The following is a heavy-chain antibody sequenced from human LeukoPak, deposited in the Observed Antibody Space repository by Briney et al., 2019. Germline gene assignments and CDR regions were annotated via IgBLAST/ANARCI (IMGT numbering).Heavy chain of an antibody. J-gene: IGHJ6*02. CDR2: ISGSGGST. CDR1: GFTFTSYI. D-gene: IGHD6-13*01. V-gene: IGHV3-23*01. Sequence: GGSLRLSCAASGFTFTSYIISWVRQAPGKGLEWVSAISGSGGSTYYADSVKGRFTISRDNSKNTLYLQMNSLRVEETAVYYCAKPPPHSAAYYYGMDVWGQGTTVTVSS. CDR3: AKPPPHSAAYYYGMDV.